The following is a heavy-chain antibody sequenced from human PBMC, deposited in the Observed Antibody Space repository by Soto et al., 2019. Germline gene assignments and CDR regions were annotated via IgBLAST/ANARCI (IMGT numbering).Heavy chain of an antibody. CDR2: IYYSGSA. Sequence: QVQLQESGPGLVKPSQTLSLTCTVSGDSVSSGGAYWSWIRQHPGKGLEWIGYIYYSGSANYTPSLKSRLTISLDTSQNQVSLRLSSVTAADTAVYYCARLKSRYYKIISHSFDYWGRGTLVTVSS. CDR1: GDSVSSGGAY. D-gene: IGHD3-10*01. V-gene: IGHV4-31*03. J-gene: IGHJ4*02. CDR3: ARLKSRYYKIISHSFDY.